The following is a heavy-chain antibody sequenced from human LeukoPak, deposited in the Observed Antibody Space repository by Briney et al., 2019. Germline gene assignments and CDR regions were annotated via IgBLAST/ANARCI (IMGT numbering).Heavy chain of an antibody. D-gene: IGHD3-10*01. CDR1: GFTFSSYG. Sequence: GRSLRLSCAASGFTFSSYGMHWVRQAPGKGLEWVAVISYDGSNKYYADSVKGRFTISRGNSKNTLYLQMNSQRAEDTAVYYCAKDEGWFGEPDGGQGTLVTVSS. J-gene: IGHJ4*02. V-gene: IGHV3-30*18. CDR2: ISYDGSNK. CDR3: AKDEGWFGEPD.